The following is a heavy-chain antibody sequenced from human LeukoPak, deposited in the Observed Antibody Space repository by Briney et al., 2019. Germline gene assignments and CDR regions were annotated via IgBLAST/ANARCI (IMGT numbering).Heavy chain of an antibody. V-gene: IGHV4-59*01. CDR3: ARGFAYGDTGSFDY. D-gene: IGHD4-17*01. J-gene: IGHJ4*02. CDR1: GGSISSYY. CDR2: IYYSGST. Sequence: SETLSLTCTVSGGSISSYYWSWIRQPPGKGLEWIGYIYYSGSTTYNPSLKSRVTISVDTSKNQFSLKLNSVTAADTAMYYCARGFAYGDTGSFDYWGQGTLVTVSP.